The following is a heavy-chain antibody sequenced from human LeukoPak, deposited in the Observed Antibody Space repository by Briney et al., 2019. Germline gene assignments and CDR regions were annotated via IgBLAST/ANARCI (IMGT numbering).Heavy chain of an antibody. CDR1: GFTFSTYT. Sequence: PGGSLRLPCAASGFTFSTYTMNWVRQAPGKGLEWLSCISSSSSAIYYADSVKGRFTISRDNAKNSLYLQMNSLRAEDTAVYYCARGTPYYFDYWGQGVLVTVSS. CDR2: ISSSSSAI. D-gene: IGHD2-15*01. CDR3: ARGTPYYFDY. J-gene: IGHJ4*02. V-gene: IGHV3-48*01.